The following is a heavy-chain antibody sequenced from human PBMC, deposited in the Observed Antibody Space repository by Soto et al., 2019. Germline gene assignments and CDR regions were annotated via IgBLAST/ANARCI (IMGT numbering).Heavy chain of an antibody. D-gene: IGHD4-4*01. CDR3: TRAWDSSVSTWEIASH. V-gene: IGHV1-69*02. CDR1: GGTFSPYT. J-gene: IGHJ4*02. CDR2: IIPFLGVT. Sequence: FHLVQSGAEVKKPVSSVKVSCNSSGGTFSPYTINWVRQAPGQGLEWMGRIIPFLGVTNHAQKFQDRVTITANKSTTTAYVEFRSLISEDTAVYYCTRAWDSSVSTWEIASHWGPGNQVTVSS.